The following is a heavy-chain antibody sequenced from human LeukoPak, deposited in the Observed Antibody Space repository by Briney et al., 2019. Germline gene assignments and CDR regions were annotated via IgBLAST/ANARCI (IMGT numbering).Heavy chain of an antibody. CDR3: ARDRPELPLN. CDR1: GYTFTDDH. Sequence: ASVKVSCKASGYTFTDDHMHWVRQAPGQGLEWMGWISAYNGNTNYAQKLQGRVTMTTDTSTSTAYMELRSLRSDDTAVYYCARDRPELPLNWGQGTLVTVSS. CDR2: ISAYNGNT. D-gene: IGHD1-26*01. J-gene: IGHJ4*02. V-gene: IGHV1-18*04.